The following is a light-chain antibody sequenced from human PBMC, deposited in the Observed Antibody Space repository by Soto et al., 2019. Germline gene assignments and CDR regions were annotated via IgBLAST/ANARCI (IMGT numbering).Light chain of an antibody. CDR1: QNINNY. CDR2: AAS. J-gene: IGKJ4*01. CDR3: QQYYSYPLT. Sequence: DIQMTQSPSSLSASVGDRVTITCRASQNINNYLNWYQQKPGRAPKLLIYAASTLQSGVPSRFSGSGSGTDFTLTISCLQSEDFATYYCQQYYSYPLTFGGGTKVDIK. V-gene: IGKV1-16*01.